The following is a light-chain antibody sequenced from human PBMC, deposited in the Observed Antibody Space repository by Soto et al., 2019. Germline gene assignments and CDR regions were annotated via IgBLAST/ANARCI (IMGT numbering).Light chain of an antibody. CDR2: GTS. V-gene: IGKV3-15*01. Sequence: EIVMTQSPDTLSVSPGERATLSCRASQNVGSNVACYQQKPAQAPRLLLHGTSTTAADIPARFSGSVSGTEFTLTINSLQPEDFVIYYCQQYHNWPPMSTFGQGTKLEIK. CDR1: QNVGSN. J-gene: IGKJ2*01. CDR3: QQYHNWPPMST.